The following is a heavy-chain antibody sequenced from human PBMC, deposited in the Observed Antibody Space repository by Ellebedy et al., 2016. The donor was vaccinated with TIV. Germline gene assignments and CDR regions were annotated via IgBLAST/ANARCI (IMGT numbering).Heavy chain of an antibody. Sequence: GGSLRLSCAASGFSFSSYSMNWVRQAPGEGLEWVSSISGTSDYIHYSDSLKGRFTISRDNPKNALFLEMNSLGVEETAVYYCARDLGGSSISGYDYWGQGTLVTVSS. CDR2: ISGTSDYI. J-gene: IGHJ4*02. D-gene: IGHD2-2*01. CDR3: ARDLGGSSISGYDY. CDR1: GFSFSSYS. V-gene: IGHV3-21*01.